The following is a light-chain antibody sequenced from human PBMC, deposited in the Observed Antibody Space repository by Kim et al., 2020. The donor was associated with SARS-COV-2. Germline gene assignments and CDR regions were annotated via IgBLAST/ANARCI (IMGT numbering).Light chain of an antibody. CDR1: SSNIGANY. Sequence: GQKVTISCPGSSSNIGANYVYWYQQLPGTAPKLLIYSNNQRPSGVPDRFSGSKSGTSVSLAISGLRSEDEADYYCAAWDDSLRGWVFGGGTQLTVL. V-gene: IGLV1-47*02. J-gene: IGLJ3*02. CDR2: SNN. CDR3: AAWDDSLRGWV.